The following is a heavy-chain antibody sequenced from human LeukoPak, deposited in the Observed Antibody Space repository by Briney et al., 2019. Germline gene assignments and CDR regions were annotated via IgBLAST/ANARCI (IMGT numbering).Heavy chain of an antibody. Sequence: PGGSLRLSCAASSGFTFSDYYMTWIRQAPGKGLEWISYISSSGSTIYYADSVKGRFTISRDNAKNSLYLQMNSLSAEDTAVYYCATYFQLDKPDCWGQGTLVTVSS. D-gene: IGHD1-1*01. J-gene: IGHJ4*02. CDR2: ISSSGSTI. CDR1: SGFTFSDYY. CDR3: ATYFQLDKPDC. V-gene: IGHV3-11*04.